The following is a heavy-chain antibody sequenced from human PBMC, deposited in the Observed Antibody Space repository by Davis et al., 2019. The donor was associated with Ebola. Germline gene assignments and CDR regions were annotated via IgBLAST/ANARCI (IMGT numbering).Heavy chain of an antibody. CDR1: GGSFSGYY. D-gene: IGHD3-9*01. J-gene: IGHJ5*02. CDR3: ARGPYYDILTGYLGDFNWFDP. V-gene: IGHV4-34*01. Sequence: SETLSLTCAVYGGSFSGYYWSWIRQPPGKGLEWIGEINHSGSTNYNPSLMSRVTISVDTSKNQFSLKLSSVTAADTAVYYCARGPYYDILTGYLGDFNWFDPWGQGTLVTVSS. CDR2: INHSGST.